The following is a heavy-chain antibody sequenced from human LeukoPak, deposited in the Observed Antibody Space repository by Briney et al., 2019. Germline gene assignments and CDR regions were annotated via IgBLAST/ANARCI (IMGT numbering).Heavy chain of an antibody. CDR1: GGSISSYY. J-gene: IGHJ5*02. Sequence: SETLSLTCTVSGGSISSYYWSWLRQPAGQGLEWIGRIYTSGSTNYNPSLKSRVTMSVDTSKNQFSLKLSSVTAADTAVYYCARDESYCGGDCGNWLDPWGQGTLVTVSS. D-gene: IGHD2-21*02. CDR2: IYTSGST. CDR3: ARDESYCGGDCGNWLDP. V-gene: IGHV4-4*07.